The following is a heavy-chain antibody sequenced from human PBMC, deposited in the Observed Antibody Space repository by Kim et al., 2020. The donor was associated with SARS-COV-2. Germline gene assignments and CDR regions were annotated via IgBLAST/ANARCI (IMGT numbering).Heavy chain of an antibody. D-gene: IGHD1-26*01. CDR3: AKDQSSGSYWIGAFDI. J-gene: IGHJ3*02. V-gene: IGHV3-9*01. Sequence: SVKGRLTITRDIAKDSLYLQMNSLRAEDTALYYCAKDQSSGSYWIGAFDIWGQGTMVTVSS.